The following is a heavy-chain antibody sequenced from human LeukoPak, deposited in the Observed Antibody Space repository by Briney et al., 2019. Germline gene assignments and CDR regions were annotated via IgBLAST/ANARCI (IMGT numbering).Heavy chain of an antibody. CDR3: ARASARIERGSYRFDY. V-gene: IGHV1-2*02. D-gene: IGHD1-26*01. J-gene: IGHJ4*02. CDR1: GYTFTGYY. CDR2: INPNSGGT. Sequence: GASVKVSCKASGYTFTGYYMHWVRQAPGQGPEWMGWINPNSGGTNYAQKFQGRVTMTRDTSISTAYMGLSRLRSDDTAVYYCARASARIERGSYRFDYWGQGTLVTASS.